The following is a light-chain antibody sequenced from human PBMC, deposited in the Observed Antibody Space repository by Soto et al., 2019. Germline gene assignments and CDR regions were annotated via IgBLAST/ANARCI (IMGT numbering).Light chain of an antibody. V-gene: IGLV1-40*01. CDR1: SSNIGADFG. CDR3: CSYAGSYTLV. CDR2: DVN. J-gene: IGLJ2*01. Sequence: QSVLTQPPSVSGAPGQTITISCTGSSSNIGADFGVHWYQQLPGAAPKIIIYDVNKRPSGVPDRFSGSKSGNTASLTISGLQTEDEADYYCCSYAGSYTLVFGGGTKLTVL.